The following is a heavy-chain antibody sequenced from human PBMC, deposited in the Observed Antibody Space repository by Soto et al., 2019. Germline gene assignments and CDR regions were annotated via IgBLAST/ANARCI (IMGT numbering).Heavy chain of an antibody. D-gene: IGHD2-2*01. CDR1: GYTFTSFG. V-gene: IGHV1-18*01. CDR3: AREARTVVPAANYNWFDP. Sequence: QVQLVQSGAEVKKPGASVKVSCKASGYTFTSFGISWVRQAPGQGLEWMGWISAYNGNTNYAQKLQGRVTMTTDTSTSTAYMELRSLRSDDTAVYYCAREARTVVPAANYNWFDPWGQGTLVTVSS. CDR2: ISAYNGNT. J-gene: IGHJ5*02.